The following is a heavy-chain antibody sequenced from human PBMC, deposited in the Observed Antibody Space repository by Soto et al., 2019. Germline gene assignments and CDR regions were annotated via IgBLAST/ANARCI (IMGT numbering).Heavy chain of an antibody. Sequence: QVQLQESGPRLVKPSETLSLTCSVSGDSISSYYWSWIRQPPGKGLEWIGYIYYSGRPNYNPSFKSRVTISVDTPKNQFSLKLTSVTAADTAVYYCARGVATIGPWGQGTLVTVSS. CDR1: GDSISSYY. J-gene: IGHJ5*02. CDR3: ARGVATIGP. V-gene: IGHV4-59*01. D-gene: IGHD5-12*01. CDR2: IYYSGRP.